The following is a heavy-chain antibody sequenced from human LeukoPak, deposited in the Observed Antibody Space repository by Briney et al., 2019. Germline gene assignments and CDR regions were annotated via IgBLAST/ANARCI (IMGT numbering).Heavy chain of an antibody. D-gene: IGHD5-12*01. CDR2: IRYDGSNK. CDR3: AKDAGVDIVATTYYFDY. Sequence: GGSLRLSCAASGFTFSSYGMHWVRQAPGKGLEWVAFIRYDGSNKYYADSVKGRFTISRDNSKNTLYLQMNSLRAEDTAVYYCAKDAGVDIVATTYYFDYWGQGTLVPVSS. V-gene: IGHV3-30*02. J-gene: IGHJ4*02. CDR1: GFTFSSYG.